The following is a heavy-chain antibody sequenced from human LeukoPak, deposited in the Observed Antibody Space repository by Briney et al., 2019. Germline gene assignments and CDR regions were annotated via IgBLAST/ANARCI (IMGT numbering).Heavy chain of an antibody. J-gene: IGHJ5*02. Sequence: SETLSLTCTVSGGSISSSSYYWGWIRQPPGTGLEWIGSIYYSGSTYYNPSLKSRVTISVDTSKNQFSLKLSSVTAADTAVYSCARQTGYDFWSGYLSPHGWFDPWGQGTLVTVSS. D-gene: IGHD3-3*01. V-gene: IGHV4-39*01. CDR2: IYYSGST. CDR3: ARQTGYDFWSGYLSPHGWFDP. CDR1: GGSISSSSYY.